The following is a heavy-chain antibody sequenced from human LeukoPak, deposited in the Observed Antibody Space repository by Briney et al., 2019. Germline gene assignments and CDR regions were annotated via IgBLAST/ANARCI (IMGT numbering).Heavy chain of an antibody. Sequence: SGGSLRLSCAASGFTFSSYAMNWVRQAPGKGLEWVSYIINSGGTVYYTDSVQGRFTISRDNARNSLFLQMNSLGDEDTAVYYCARVGRGVYGMDVWGQGTTVTVSS. D-gene: IGHD3-10*01. J-gene: IGHJ6*02. CDR3: ARVGRGVYGMDV. CDR2: IINSGGTV. V-gene: IGHV3-48*02. CDR1: GFTFSSYA.